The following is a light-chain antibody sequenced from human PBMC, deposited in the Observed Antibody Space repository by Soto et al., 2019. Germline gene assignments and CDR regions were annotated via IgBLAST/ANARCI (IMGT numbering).Light chain of an antibody. Sequence: EVVLTQSPGTLSLSPGERATLSCRASQTVDSTYLAWYQQKPGQAPRLLIYRASSRAAGVPDRFSGSGSGTDFTITISKLDPEDFAVYYCQQYDTSPPLYTFGQGTKLESK. CDR1: QTVDSTY. J-gene: IGKJ2*01. CDR2: RAS. CDR3: QQYDTSPPLYT. V-gene: IGKV3-20*01.